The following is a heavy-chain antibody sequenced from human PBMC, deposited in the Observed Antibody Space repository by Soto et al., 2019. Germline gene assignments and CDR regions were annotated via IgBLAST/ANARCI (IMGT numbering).Heavy chain of an antibody. Sequence: QVPLVQSGAEVKKPGASVKVSCKASGYTFPSYDINWVRQATGQGLEWMGWMNPNSGNTGYAQKFQGRVTMTRNTSISTAYMELSSLRSEATAVDYCARAWCIAAADPWGQGTLVTVSS. CDR3: ARAWCIAAADP. CDR1: GYTFPSYD. D-gene: IGHD6-13*01. CDR2: MNPNSGNT. J-gene: IGHJ5*02. V-gene: IGHV1-8*01.